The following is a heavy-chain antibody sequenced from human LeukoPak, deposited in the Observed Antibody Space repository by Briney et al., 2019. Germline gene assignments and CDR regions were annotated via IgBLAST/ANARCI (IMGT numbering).Heavy chain of an antibody. Sequence: GGSLRLSCAASGFTFSSYWMTWVRQAPGKGLEWVANIKQDGSEKYYVDSVKGRFTISRDNAKNSLYLQMNSLRAEDTAVYYCARESGVYVWGSYRYVGEHFQHWGQGTLVTVSS. CDR1: GFTFSSYW. D-gene: IGHD3-16*02. CDR3: ARESGVYVWGSYRYVGEHFQH. J-gene: IGHJ1*01. CDR2: IKQDGSEK. V-gene: IGHV3-7*01.